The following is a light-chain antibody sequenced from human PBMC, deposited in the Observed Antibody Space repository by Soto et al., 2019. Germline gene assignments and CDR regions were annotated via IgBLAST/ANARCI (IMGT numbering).Light chain of an antibody. Sequence: QSVLTQPPSASGTPGQRVTISCSGSSSNIGSNYVYWYQQLPGTVPQLLIYRNNERPSGVPDRFSGSKSGTSASLAISGLRSEAGADYYCAAWDDSLSGVVFGGGTKVTVL. CDR2: RNN. V-gene: IGLV1-47*01. CDR1: SSNIGSNY. J-gene: IGLJ2*01. CDR3: AAWDDSLSGVV.